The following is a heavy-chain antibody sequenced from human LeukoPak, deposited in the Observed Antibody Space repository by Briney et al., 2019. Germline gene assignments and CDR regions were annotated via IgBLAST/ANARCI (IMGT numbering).Heavy chain of an antibody. CDR3: ARARGYSGYDGGFDP. D-gene: IGHD5-12*01. CDR2: ISAYNGNT. Sequence: ASVKVSCQASGYTFTSYGISWVRQAPGQGLEWMGWISAYNGNTNYAQKLQGRVTMTTDTSTSTAYMELRSLRSDDTAVYYCARARGYSGYDGGFDPWGQGTLVTVSS. V-gene: IGHV1-18*01. J-gene: IGHJ5*02. CDR1: GYTFTSYG.